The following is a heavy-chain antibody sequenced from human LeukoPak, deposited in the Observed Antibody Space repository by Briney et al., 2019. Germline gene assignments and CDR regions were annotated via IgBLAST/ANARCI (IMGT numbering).Heavy chain of an antibody. Sequence: ASVTVSCKASGYTFTGYYINWVRQAPGQAPEWVGWVNPNTGGTRYAQKFQGRVTMTRDTSITTAFMELRGLTFDDTAVFCVREAGPLDWGQGTLVTVSS. J-gene: IGHJ4*02. CDR2: VNPNTGGT. CDR3: REAGPLD. CDR1: GYTFTGYY. V-gene: IGHV1-2*02. D-gene: IGHD5-24*01.